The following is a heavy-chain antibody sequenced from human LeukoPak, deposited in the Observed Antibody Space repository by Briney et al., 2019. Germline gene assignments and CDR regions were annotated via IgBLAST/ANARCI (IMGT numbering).Heavy chain of an antibody. J-gene: IGHJ6*03. D-gene: IGHD6-6*01. CDR1: GGSISSGSYY. V-gene: IGHV4-61*02. CDR2: IYTSGST. CDR3: ARVGRYSSSPVDYYMDV. Sequence: SQTLSLTCTVSGGSISSGSYYWSWIRQPAGKGLEWIGRIYTSGSTNYNPSLKSRVTISVDTSKNQFSLKLSSVTAADTAVYYCARVGRYSSSPVDYYMDVWGKGTTVTVSS.